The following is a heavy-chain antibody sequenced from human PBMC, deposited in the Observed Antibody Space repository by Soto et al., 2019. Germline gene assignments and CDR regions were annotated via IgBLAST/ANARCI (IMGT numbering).Heavy chain of an antibody. CDR2: TYYSGET. Sequence: SETLSLTCTVSGASISRGAFYWSWVRQHPGKGPEWIGNTYYSGETHYNPPLKSRLTISVDASKNQLSLKLTSVTAADTAVYYCARGSFPGATVLGYWGPGTLVTVSS. CDR1: GASISRGAFY. D-gene: IGHD3-10*01. CDR3: ARGSFPGATVLGY. J-gene: IGHJ4*02. V-gene: IGHV4-31*03.